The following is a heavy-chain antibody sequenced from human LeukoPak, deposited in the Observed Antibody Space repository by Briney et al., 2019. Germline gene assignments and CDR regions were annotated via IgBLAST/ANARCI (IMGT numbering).Heavy chain of an antibody. Sequence: PAGSLRLSCAASGFTFSSYWMHWVRQAPGKGLVWVSRMNNDGSSTIYADSVKGRFTISRDNAKNTLYLQMNSLRAEDTAVYYCARADGSGWLTYWGQGTLVTVSS. CDR3: ARADGSGWLTY. CDR2: MNNDGSST. CDR1: GFTFSSYW. D-gene: IGHD6-19*01. J-gene: IGHJ4*02. V-gene: IGHV3-74*01.